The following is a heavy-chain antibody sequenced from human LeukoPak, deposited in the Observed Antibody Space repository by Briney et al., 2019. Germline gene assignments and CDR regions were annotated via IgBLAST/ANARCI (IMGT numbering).Heavy chain of an antibody. Sequence: SETLSLTCTVSGGSISSYYWSWIRQPPGKGLEWIGYIYYSGSTNYNPSLKSRVTISVDTSKNQFSLKLSSVTAADTAVYYCARELPRRGYSYGYAPNYFGYWGQGTLVTVSS. V-gene: IGHV4-59*01. J-gene: IGHJ4*02. CDR2: IYYSGST. CDR1: GGSISSYY. CDR3: ARELPRRGYSYGYAPNYFGY. D-gene: IGHD5-18*01.